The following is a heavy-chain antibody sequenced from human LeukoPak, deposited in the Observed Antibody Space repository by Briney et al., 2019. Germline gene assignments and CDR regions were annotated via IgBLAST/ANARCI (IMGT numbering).Heavy chain of an antibody. CDR3: ARDITKPPNY. CDR2: ISSSSSYI. D-gene: IGHD1-14*01. CDR1: GFTFSSYS. Sequence: SGGSLRLSCAASGFTFSSYSMNWVRQAPGKGLEGVSSISSSSSYIYYADSLKGRFTISRDNAKNSLYLQMNSLRAEDTAVYYCARDITKPPNYWGQGTLVTVSS. V-gene: IGHV3-21*01. J-gene: IGHJ4*02.